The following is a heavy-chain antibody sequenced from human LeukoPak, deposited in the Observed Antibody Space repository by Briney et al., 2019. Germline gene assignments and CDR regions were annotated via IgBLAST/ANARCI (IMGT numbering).Heavy chain of an antibody. D-gene: IGHD1-14*01. CDR3: ARQDLAGKYYFDF. CDR2: IYPGDSDT. CDR1: GYTFASHW. V-gene: IGHV5-51*01. J-gene: IGHJ4*02. Sequence: GESLKISCKGSGYTFASHWIGWVRQMPGKGLEWMGIIYPGDSDTRYSPSFQGQVIISVDRSISTAYLQWSSLKASDTAMYYCARQDLAGKYYFDFWGQGTLVTVSS.